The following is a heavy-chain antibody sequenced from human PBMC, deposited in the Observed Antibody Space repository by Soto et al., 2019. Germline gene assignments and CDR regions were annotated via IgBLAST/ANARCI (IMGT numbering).Heavy chain of an antibody. CDR3: ARDVSGHDNYEPIGYYFDH. CDR1: GYSFTNFH. V-gene: IGHV1-46*01. J-gene: IGHJ4*02. Sequence: QVQLSQFGAEVKKPGASVKVSCKASGYSFTNFHIHWVRQAPGQGLEWMGLIDPSGGITRDAQRLLGRITMTSDASSSTVYMELRSLTAEDTAVYYCARDVSGHDNYEPIGYYFDHWGQGTLVTVSS. D-gene: IGHD3-22*01. CDR2: IDPSGGIT.